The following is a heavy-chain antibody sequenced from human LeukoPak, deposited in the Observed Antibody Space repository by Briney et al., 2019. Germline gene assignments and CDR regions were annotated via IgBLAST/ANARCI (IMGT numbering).Heavy chain of an antibody. Sequence: GGSLRLSCAASGFTVSSTYMTWVRQAPGKGLEWVSALSGSGGSAYYADSVKGRFTITRDNSKNTLYLQMNSLRAEDTAVYYCAKGRYESSGFNWAAWGQGTLVTVSS. D-gene: IGHD3-22*01. CDR2: LSGSGGSA. CDR3: AKGRYESSGFNWAA. CDR1: GFTVSSTY. V-gene: IGHV3-23*01. J-gene: IGHJ4*02.